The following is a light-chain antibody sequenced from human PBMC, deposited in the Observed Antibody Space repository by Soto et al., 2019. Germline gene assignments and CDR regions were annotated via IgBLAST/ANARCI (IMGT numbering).Light chain of an antibody. CDR2: GNN. J-gene: IGLJ3*02. CDR1: SSNIGAGYD. CDR3: QSYDSSLSGWV. Sequence: QSVLTQPPSVSGAPGQTVTISCTGSSSNIGAGYDVHWYQQLPGTAPKLLIYGNNNRPSGVPDRFSGSKSGTSASLAITGLQAEDGADYYCQSYDSSLSGWVFGGGTKLTVL. V-gene: IGLV1-40*01.